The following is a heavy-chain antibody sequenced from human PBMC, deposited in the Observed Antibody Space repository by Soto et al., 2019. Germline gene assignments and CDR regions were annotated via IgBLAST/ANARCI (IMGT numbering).Heavy chain of an antibody. Sequence: ASVKVSCKASGYTFTGYYMHWVRQAPGQGLEWMGWINPNSGGTNYAQKFQGRVTMTRDTSISTAYMELSRLRSDDTAVYYCARTRSTVVVVVAAHGGFDYWGQVTLVTVSS. CDR2: INPNSGGT. D-gene: IGHD2-15*01. V-gene: IGHV1-2*02. CDR3: ARTRSTVVVVVAAHGGFDY. J-gene: IGHJ4*02. CDR1: GYTFTGYY.